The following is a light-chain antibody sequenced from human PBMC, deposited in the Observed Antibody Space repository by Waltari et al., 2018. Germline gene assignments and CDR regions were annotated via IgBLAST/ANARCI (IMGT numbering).Light chain of an antibody. CDR1: SSDIGGYSG. V-gene: IGLV2-18*02. CDR2: EVS. Sequence: QSALTQPPSVSKSLGQSVTISCTGTSSDIGGYSGVSWYQQHSGTAPRLLIYEVSKRPSGVSDRFSGSKSGNTASLTISGLQAEDEADYYCGSYRSGNTYIFGAGTRLTVL. J-gene: IGLJ1*01. CDR3: GSYRSGNTYI.